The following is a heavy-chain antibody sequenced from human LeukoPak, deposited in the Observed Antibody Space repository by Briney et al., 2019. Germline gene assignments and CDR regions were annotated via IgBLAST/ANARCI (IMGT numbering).Heavy chain of an antibody. D-gene: IGHD3-22*01. Sequence: PSETLSLTCTVSGGSIRSNNYYWGWIRQPPGKGLEWIGSFYYHGSTYYNPSLKSRVTISVDTSKNQFSLKLSSVTAADTAVYYCARVEIVVGTHHDAFDIWGQGTMVTVSS. CDR3: ARVEIVVGTHHDAFDI. V-gene: IGHV4-39*07. CDR2: FYYHGST. CDR1: GGSIRSNNYY. J-gene: IGHJ3*02.